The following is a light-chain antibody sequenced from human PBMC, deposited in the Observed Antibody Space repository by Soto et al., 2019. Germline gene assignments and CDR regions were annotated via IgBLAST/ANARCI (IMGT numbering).Light chain of an antibody. Sequence: QSALTQPRSVSGSPGQSVTISCTGTSSDVGGYNYVSWYQQHPGKAPKLMICDVSKRPSGVPDRFSGSKSGNTASLTISGLQAGDGADYYRRSYAGGPYVFGAGTKLTVL. V-gene: IGLV2-11*01. J-gene: IGLJ1*01. CDR1: SSDVGGYNY. CDR3: RSYAGGPYV. CDR2: DVS.